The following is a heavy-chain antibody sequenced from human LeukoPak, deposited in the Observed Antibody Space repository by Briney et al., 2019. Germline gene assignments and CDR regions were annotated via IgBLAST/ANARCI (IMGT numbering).Heavy chain of an antibody. CDR1: GFTLSDYA. CDR2: ISGCDGHT. CDR3: AKVPWVGTIT. V-gene: IGHV3-23*01. D-gene: IGHD1-26*01. J-gene: IGHJ4*02. Sequence: GGSLRLSCAASGFTLSDYAMNWVRQAPGEGLEWLSSISGCDGHTFYADSVKGRFTLSRDNSKNTLYLQMNNLRADDTAIYYCAKVPWVGTITWGQGTLVIVSS.